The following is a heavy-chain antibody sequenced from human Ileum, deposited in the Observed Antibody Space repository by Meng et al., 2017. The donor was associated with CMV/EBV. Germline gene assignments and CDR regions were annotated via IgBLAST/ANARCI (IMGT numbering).Heavy chain of an antibody. V-gene: IGHV3-7*01. CDR2: IKEDGSDK. Sequence: GGSLRLSCEGSGFAFDKAWMSWVRQAPGKGPEWVANIKEDGSDKYYMDSVKGRFTISKDNAKNSVYLQMNSLRVEDTAIYYCAKDGNGYMYWGQGTGVTGSS. CDR3: AKDGNGYMY. J-gene: IGHJ4*02. CDR1: GFAFDKAW. D-gene: IGHD6-13*01.